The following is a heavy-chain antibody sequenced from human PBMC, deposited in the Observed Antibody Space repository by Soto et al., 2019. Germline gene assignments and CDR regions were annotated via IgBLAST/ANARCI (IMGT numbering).Heavy chain of an antibody. V-gene: IGHV4-31*03. Sequence: SETLSLTCTVSGGSISSGGYYWSWIRQHPGKGLEWIGYIYYSGSTYYNPSLKSRVTISVDTSKNQFSLKLSSVTAADTAVYYCARDLRGTITFGGVIPKDDAFDIWGKGKMVTVSS. CDR2: IYYSGST. CDR3: ARDLRGTITFGGVIPKDDAFDI. CDR1: GGSISSGGYY. J-gene: IGHJ3*02. D-gene: IGHD3-16*02.